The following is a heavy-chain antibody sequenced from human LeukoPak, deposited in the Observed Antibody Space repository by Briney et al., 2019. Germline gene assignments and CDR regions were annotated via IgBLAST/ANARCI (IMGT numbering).Heavy chain of an antibody. CDR2: INWNGGST. Sequence: GGSLRLSCAASGFTFDDYGTSWVRQAPGKGLEWVSGINWNGGSTGYADSVKGRFTISRDNAKNSLYLQMNSLRAEDTALYYCARGDDSSGWYYFDYWGQGTLVTVSS. CDR1: GFTFDDYG. D-gene: IGHD6-19*01. CDR3: ARGDDSSGWYYFDY. J-gene: IGHJ4*02. V-gene: IGHV3-20*04.